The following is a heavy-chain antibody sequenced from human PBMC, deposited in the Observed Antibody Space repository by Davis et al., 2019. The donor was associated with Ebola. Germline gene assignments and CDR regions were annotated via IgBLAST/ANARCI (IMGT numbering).Heavy chain of an antibody. CDR1: GFPFRTYA. J-gene: IGHJ5*02. V-gene: IGHV3-23*01. Sequence: GESLKISCAASGFPFRTYAMTWVRQAPGKGLEWVSSISGTSGNTYYADSVKGRFTISGDNSKNTLYLQMNSLRAEDTAVYYCAKERYSSRSVNWFDPWGQGTLVTVSS. CDR3: AKERYSSRSVNWFDP. D-gene: IGHD6-13*01. CDR2: ISGTSGNT.